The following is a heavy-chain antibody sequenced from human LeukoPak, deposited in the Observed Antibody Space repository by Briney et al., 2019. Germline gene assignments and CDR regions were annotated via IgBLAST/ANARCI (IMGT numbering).Heavy chain of an antibody. CDR1: GGTFSSYA. Sequence: ASVKVSCKAPGGTFSSYAISWVRQAPGQGLEWMGGIIPIFGTANYAQKFQGRVTITTDESTSTAYMELSSLRSEDTAVYYCASDAGYCSGGSCPIDYWGQGTLVTVSS. V-gene: IGHV1-69*05. D-gene: IGHD2-15*01. J-gene: IGHJ4*02. CDR2: IIPIFGTA. CDR3: ASDAGYCSGGSCPIDY.